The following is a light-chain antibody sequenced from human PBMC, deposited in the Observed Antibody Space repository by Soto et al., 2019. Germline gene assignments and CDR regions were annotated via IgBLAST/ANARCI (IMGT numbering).Light chain of an antibody. CDR3: SSYALL. J-gene: IGLJ1*01. CDR1: SGDIGSYNR. V-gene: IGLV2-14*01. CDR2: EVT. Sequence: QSVLTQPASVSGSPGQSITISCTGTSGDIGSYNRVSWYQQHPGKAPKLIIYEVTDRPSGVSNRFSGSKSGNTASLTISGLQAEDEAEYYCSSYALLFGTGTKGTVL.